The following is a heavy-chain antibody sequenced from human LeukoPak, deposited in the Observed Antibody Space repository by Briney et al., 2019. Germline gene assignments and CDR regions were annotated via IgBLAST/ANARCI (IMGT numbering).Heavy chain of an antibody. CDR1: GGSISSGDYY. D-gene: IGHD3-10*01. V-gene: IGHV4-30-4*08. Sequence: PSQTLSLTRTVSGGSISSGDYYWSWIRQPPGKGLEWIWYIYYSGSTYYNPSLKSRVTISVDTSKNQFSLKLSSVTAADTTVYYCARVSSDAFDIWGQGTMVTVSS. J-gene: IGHJ3*02. CDR2: IYYSGST. CDR3: ARVSSDAFDI.